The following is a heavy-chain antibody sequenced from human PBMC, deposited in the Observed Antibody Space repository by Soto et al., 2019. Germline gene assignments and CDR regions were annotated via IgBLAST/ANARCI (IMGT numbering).Heavy chain of an antibody. J-gene: IGHJ4*02. V-gene: IGHV3-48*01. Sequence: EVHLVESGGGLVQPGGSLRLSCAASGFTFSSYSMNWVRQAPGQGMEWLSYISSSSTSIYYADSVKGRFTISRDNAKNSLYPQMNSLRAEDAAVYYCARPRGYSNYDDYWGQGTLVSVSS. CDR1: GFTFSSYS. D-gene: IGHD4-4*01. CDR3: ARPRGYSNYDDY. CDR2: ISSSSTSI.